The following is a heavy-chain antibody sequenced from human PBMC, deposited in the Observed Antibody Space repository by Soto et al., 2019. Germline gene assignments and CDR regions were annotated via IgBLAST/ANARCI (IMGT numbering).Heavy chain of an antibody. J-gene: IGHJ4*02. V-gene: IGHV3-23*01. CDR1: GFTFSSYA. D-gene: IGHD3-22*01. CDR2: ISNSGGIT. CDR3: AKHLWDYDSSGYYGY. Sequence: PGGSLRLSCAASGFTFSSYAMSWVSQAPGKGLEWVSGISNSGGITYYADSVKGRFTISRDNSKNTLYLQMNSLRAEDTAVYYCAKHLWDYDSSGYYGYWGQGTLVTVSS.